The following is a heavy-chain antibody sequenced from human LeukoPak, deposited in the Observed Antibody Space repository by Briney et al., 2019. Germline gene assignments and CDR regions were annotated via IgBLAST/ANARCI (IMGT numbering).Heavy chain of an antibody. J-gene: IGHJ2*01. V-gene: IGHV3-20*04. CDR2: MNWNGGST. CDR1: GFSFDDYG. Sequence: PGGSLRLSCAASGFSFDDYGMSWVRQVPGKGLEWVSGMNWNGGSTSYTDSVKGRFTISRDNAKNSLYLQMNSLRAEDTAVYYCARISESEWYFDFWGRGTLVTVSS. CDR3: ARISESEWYFDF. D-gene: IGHD1-14*01.